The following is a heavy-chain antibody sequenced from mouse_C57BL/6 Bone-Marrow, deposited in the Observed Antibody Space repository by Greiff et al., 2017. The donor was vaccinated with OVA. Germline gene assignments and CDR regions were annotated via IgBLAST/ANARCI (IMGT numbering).Heavy chain of an antibody. CDR3: AREATVIDTNAKGD. J-gene: IGHJ4*01. Sequence: VQLHQPGAELMKPGASVKLSCKASGYTFTGYWIEWVKQRPGHGLEWIGELLPGSGCTNYNEKFKGKATFTADTSSNTAYMQLRNLTTEDSAIYDCAREATVIDTNAKGDWGQGTPVT. CDR2: LLPGSGCT. D-gene: IGHD1-1*01. CDR1: GYTFTGYW. V-gene: IGHV1-9*01.